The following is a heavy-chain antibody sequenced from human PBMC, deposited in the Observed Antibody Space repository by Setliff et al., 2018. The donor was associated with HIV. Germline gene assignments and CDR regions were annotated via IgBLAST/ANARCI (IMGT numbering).Heavy chain of an antibody. D-gene: IGHD1-1*01. CDR1: GGSFSSDSYY. Sequence: SETLSPTCSVPGGSFSSDSYYWGWIRQPPGKGLEWIGYIYYSGSTNYNPSLKSRVTISVDTSKNHFSLKLRSVTAADTAVYYCAQLGMVDDFDYWGQGTLVTVSS. V-gene: IGHV4-61*03. CDR2: IYYSGST. CDR3: AQLGMVDDFDY. J-gene: IGHJ4*02.